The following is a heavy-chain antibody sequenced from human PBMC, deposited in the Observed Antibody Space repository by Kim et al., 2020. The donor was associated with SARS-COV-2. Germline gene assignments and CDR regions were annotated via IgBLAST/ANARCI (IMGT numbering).Heavy chain of an antibody. D-gene: IGHD2-15*01. Sequence: GGSLRLSCAASGFTFSEYWMHWVRQAPGKGLVWVSRIISDGRRTSYADSVKGRFTISRDNAKNTLYLQMNSLRAEDTAVYYCASGLTPGQYWGQGTLVTV. CDR3: ASGLTPGQY. V-gene: IGHV3-74*01. CDR2: IISDGRRT. CDR1: GFTFSEYW. J-gene: IGHJ4*02.